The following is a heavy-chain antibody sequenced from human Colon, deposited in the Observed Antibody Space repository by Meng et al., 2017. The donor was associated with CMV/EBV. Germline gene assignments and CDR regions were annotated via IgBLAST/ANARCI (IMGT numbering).Heavy chain of an antibody. D-gene: IGHD3-16*01. J-gene: IGHJ4*02. CDR3: TRGNTALWDNAH. Sequence: GSLRLSCTVSGGSVSSGGYYWSWIRQPPGKGLEFIGYVYYSGSTNYNPFFKGRVTISIDTSKNQFSLKLASVTAADTAIYYCTRGNTALWDNAHWGQGTLVTVSS. V-gene: IGHV4-61*08. CDR2: VYYSGST. CDR1: GGSVSSGGYY.